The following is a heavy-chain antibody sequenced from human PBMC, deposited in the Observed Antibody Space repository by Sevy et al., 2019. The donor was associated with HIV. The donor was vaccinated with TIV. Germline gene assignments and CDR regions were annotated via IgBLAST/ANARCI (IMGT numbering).Heavy chain of an antibody. CDR1: GFTFNFHG. J-gene: IGHJ5*02. CDR2: IWHDGSNK. D-gene: IGHD4-4*01. V-gene: IGHV3-30*02. Sequence: GGSLRLSCAASGFTFNFHGMHWVRQAPGKGLEWVAFIWHDGSNKYLADSVKGRFTISRDNSKNTLFLQMNSLTVEDTAVYYCARETDNSARWLDPWGQGTLVTVSS. CDR3: ARETDNSARWLDP.